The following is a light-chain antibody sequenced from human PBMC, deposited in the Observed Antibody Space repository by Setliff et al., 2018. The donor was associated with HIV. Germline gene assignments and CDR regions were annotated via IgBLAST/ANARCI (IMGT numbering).Light chain of an antibody. Sequence: SALTQPRSVSGSPGQSVTIPCTGTSSDVGSYNFVTWYQQHPGKVPKLLIFDVSHRRSGISNRFSGSKSDNTASLTISGLQPEDEADYYCCSYTTSNNGVVFGGGTKVTVL. CDR1: SSDVGSYNF. CDR2: DVS. CDR3: CSYTTSNNGVV. V-gene: IGLV2-11*01. J-gene: IGLJ2*01.